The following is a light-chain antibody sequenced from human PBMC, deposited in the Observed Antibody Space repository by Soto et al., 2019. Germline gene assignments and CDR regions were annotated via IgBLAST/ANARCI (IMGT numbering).Light chain of an antibody. V-gene: IGKV4-1*01. CDR3: QQYYSSLT. Sequence: DIVMTQSPVSLSVSLGERATINCKSSQTVFHSSYNKDFLAWYQQKPGQPPKLLFYWASTRESGVPARFSGGESGTDFSLTISSLQAEDVAVYYCQQYYSSLTFGQGTKLEIK. CDR2: WAS. J-gene: IGKJ2*01. CDR1: QTVFHSSYNKDF.